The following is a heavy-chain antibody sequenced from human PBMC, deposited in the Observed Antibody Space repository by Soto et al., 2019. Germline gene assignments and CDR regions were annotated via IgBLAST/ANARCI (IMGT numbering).Heavy chain of an antibody. J-gene: IGHJ6*02. CDR3: AREVKGGVAGYYYYYYGMDV. CDR2: INHSGST. V-gene: IGHV4-34*01. D-gene: IGHD6-19*01. Sequence: SETLSLTCAVYGGSFSGYYWSWIRQPPGKGLEWIGEINHSGSTNYNPSLKSRVTISVDTSKNQFSLKLSSVTAADTAVYYCAREVKGGVAGYYYYYYGMDVWGQGTAVTVSS. CDR1: GGSFSGYY.